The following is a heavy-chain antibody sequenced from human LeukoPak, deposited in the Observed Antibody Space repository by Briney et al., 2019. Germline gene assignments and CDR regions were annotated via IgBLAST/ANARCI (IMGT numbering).Heavy chain of an antibody. CDR3: ARDIRDTMVRGVIITPKNNWFDP. D-gene: IGHD3-10*01. Sequence: ASVKVSCKASGYTFTNYCIHWVRQAPGQGLEWMGLINPGGDNTDYAQNFQGRVTMTRDTSTSTVYMELSSLRSEDTAVYYCARDIRDTMVRGVIITPKNNWFDPWGQGTLVTVSS. J-gene: IGHJ5*02. CDR2: INPGGDNT. V-gene: IGHV1-46*01. CDR1: GYTFTNYC.